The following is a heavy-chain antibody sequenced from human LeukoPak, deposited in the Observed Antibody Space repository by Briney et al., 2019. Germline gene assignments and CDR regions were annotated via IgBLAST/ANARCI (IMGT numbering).Heavy chain of an antibody. J-gene: IGHJ3*01. D-gene: IGHD1-20*01. CDR1: NYTFASYG. V-gene: IGHV1-18*01. CDR2: ISPYDGNT. CDR3: VRVWPPNAVDRGMTYSNFTALDV. Sequence: ASVKVSCKASNYTFASYGLSWVRQAPGQGLQWVGWISPYDGNTNYAQRFQARVTMGIDKSTRTVYMELRRLRLDDTAVYYCVRVWPPNAVDRGMTYSNFTALDVWGQGTTVIVSS.